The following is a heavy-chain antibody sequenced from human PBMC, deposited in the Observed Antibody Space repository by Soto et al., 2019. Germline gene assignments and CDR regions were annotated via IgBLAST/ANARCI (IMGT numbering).Heavy chain of an antibody. V-gene: IGHV1-24*01. D-gene: IGHD6-19*01. CDR2: FDPDNGDT. J-gene: IGHJ4*02. CDR3: AALSYSSGIDY. Sequence: ASVKVSCKVSGYTLAELSMHWVRQAPGKRLEWMGCFDPDNGDTNYAQKFQERVTMTRDMSTSTAYMELSSLRSEDTAVYYCAALSYSSGIDYWGQGTLVTVSS. CDR1: GYTLAELS.